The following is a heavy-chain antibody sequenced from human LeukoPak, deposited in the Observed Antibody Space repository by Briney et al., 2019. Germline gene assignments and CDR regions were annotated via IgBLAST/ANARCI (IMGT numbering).Heavy chain of an antibody. J-gene: IGHJ6*02. D-gene: IGHD6-13*01. V-gene: IGHV4-4*07. CDR3: ATGGDTSSARGYYAMDV. Sequence: SETLSLTCTVSGGSISSYYWSWIRQPAGKGLEWIGRIYTSGSTNYNPSLKSRVTMSVDTSKNQFSLKVSSVTAADTAVYYCATGGDTSSARGYYAMDVWGQGTTVTVSS. CDR2: IYTSGST. CDR1: GGSISSYY.